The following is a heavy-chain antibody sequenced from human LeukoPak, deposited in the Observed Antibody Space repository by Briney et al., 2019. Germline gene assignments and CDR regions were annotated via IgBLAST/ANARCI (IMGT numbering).Heavy chain of an antibody. CDR1: GGSISSYY. J-gene: IGHJ5*02. V-gene: IGHV4-59*01. CDR3: ARATVTTRVSWFDP. Sequence: SETLSLTCTVSGGSISSYYWSWIRQPPGKGLEWIGYICYSGSTNYNPSLKSRVTISVDTSKNQFSLKLSSVTAADTAVYYCARATVTTRVSWFDPWGQGTLVTVSS. CDR2: ICYSGST. D-gene: IGHD4-11*01.